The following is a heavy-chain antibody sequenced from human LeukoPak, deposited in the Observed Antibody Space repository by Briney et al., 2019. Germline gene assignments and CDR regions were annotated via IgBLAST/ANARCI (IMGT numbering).Heavy chain of an antibody. CDR2: IIPIFGTA. CDR1: GGTFSSYT. V-gene: IGHV1-69*05. Sequence: SVKVSCKASGGTFSSYTISWVRQAPGQGLEWMGRIIPIFGTANYAQKFQGRVTITTDESTSTAYMELSSLRSEDTAVYYCARGGQLLHYYYYYMDVWGKGTTVTVSS. D-gene: IGHD2-2*01. CDR3: ARGGQLLHYYYYYMDV. J-gene: IGHJ6*03.